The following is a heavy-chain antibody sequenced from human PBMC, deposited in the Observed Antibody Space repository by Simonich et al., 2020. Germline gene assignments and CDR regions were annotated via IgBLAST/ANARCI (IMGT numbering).Heavy chain of an antibody. V-gene: IGHV3-21*01. CDR2: ISSSSSYI. CDR3: ARANERDY. D-gene: IGHD1-1*01. J-gene: IGHJ4*02. CDR1: GFTFSSYS. Sequence: EVQLVESGGGLVKPGGSLRLSCAASGFTFSSYSMNWVRQAPGEGVGWVESISSSSSYIYYADSVKGRFTIARDNAKNSLYLQMNSLRAEDTAVYYCARANERDYWGQGTLVTVSS.